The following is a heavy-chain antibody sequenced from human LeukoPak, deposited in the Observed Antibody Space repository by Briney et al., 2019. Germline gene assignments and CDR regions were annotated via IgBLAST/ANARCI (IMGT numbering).Heavy chain of an antibody. Sequence: GGSLRLSCAASGFTFSSCAMSWVRQAPGKGLEWVSAISGSGGSTYYADSVKGRFTISRDNSKNTLYLQMNSLRAEDTAVYYCAKDPVNYYDSSEYNWFDPWGQGTLVTVSS. V-gene: IGHV3-23*01. CDR2: ISGSGGST. CDR3: AKDPVNYYDSSEYNWFDP. J-gene: IGHJ5*02. CDR1: GFTFSSCA. D-gene: IGHD3-22*01.